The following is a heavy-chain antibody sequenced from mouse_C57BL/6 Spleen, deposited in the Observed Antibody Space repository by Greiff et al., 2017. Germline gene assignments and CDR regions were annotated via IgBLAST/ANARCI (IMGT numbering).Heavy chain of an antibody. D-gene: IGHD1-1*02. CDR3: AREGLWGFAY. CDR1: GYAFSSSW. V-gene: IGHV1-82*01. Sequence: QVQLQQSGPELVKPGASVKISCKASGYAFSSSWMNWVKQRPGKGLEWIGRIYPGDGDTNYNGKFKGKATLTADKSSSTAYMQLSSLTSEDSAVYFCAREGLWGFAYWGQGTLVTVSA. J-gene: IGHJ3*01. CDR2: IYPGDGDT.